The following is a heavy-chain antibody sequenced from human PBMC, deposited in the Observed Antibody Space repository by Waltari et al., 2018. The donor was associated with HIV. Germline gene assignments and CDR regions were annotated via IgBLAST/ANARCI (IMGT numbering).Heavy chain of an antibody. J-gene: IGHJ4*02. CDR2: IYWDDDK. V-gene: IGHV2-5*02. CDR3: AHRQSRSTGFWREGHFDY. Sequence: QITLKESGPTLVKPTQTLTLTCTFSGFSLSTSGVGVGWIRQPPGKALEWLALIYWDDDKRYSPSLKSRLTITKDTSKNQVVLTMTNMDPVDTATYYCAHRQSRSTGFWREGHFDYWGQGTLVTVSS. D-gene: IGHD3-3*01. CDR1: GFSLSTSGVG.